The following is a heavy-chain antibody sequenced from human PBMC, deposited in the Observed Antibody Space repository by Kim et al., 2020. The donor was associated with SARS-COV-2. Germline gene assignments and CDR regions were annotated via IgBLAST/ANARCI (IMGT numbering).Heavy chain of an antibody. CDR3: AREGYYCYGMDV. Sequence: YNPSHKSRGTMSVDRSKNQFSLKRSSVTAADTAVYYCAREGYYCYGMDVWGQGTTVTVSS. J-gene: IGHJ6*02. V-gene: IGHV4-4*07.